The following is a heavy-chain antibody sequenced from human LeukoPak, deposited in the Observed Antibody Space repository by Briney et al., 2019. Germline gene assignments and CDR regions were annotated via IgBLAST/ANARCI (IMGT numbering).Heavy chain of an antibody. J-gene: IGHJ4*02. Sequence: SGGSLRLSCAASGFTFSDHYMDWVRQAPGKGLEWVGRTRNKANSYTTEYAASVKGRFTISRDDSKNSLYLQMNSLKTEDTAAYYCARLDSSGYYYPPVWGQGTLVTVSS. V-gene: IGHV3-72*01. D-gene: IGHD3-22*01. CDR1: GFTFSDHY. CDR3: ARLDSSGYYYPPV. CDR2: TRNKANSYTT.